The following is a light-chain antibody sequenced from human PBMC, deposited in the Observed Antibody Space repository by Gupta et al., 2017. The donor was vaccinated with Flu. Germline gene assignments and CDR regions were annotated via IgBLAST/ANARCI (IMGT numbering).Light chain of an antibody. V-gene: IGLV3-25*02. CDR1: ALAKQY. J-gene: IGLJ3*02. CDR3: HSADSSSTYRV. Sequence: SSELPQPPSVSVSPGQTARITGSGDALAKQYAYWYQQKPGQAPVLLIYKDSERPSGIPERFSGSSSGTTATFTITGVQAEDEADYYCHSADSSSTYRVFGGGTKLTVL. CDR2: KDS.